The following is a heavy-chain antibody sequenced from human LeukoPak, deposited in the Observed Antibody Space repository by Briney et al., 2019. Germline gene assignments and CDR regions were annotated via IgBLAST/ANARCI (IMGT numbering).Heavy chain of an antibody. Sequence: QPGRSLRLSCAASGFTFSNYAMQWVRQAPGEGPEWLAVITYDGSHNFYADSVKGRFTISRDNARDTLYLQMNGLTREDMAVYYCARESSDYIPAYWGQGTLVTVSS. CDR3: ARESSDYIPAY. CDR2: ITYDGSHN. J-gene: IGHJ4*02. V-gene: IGHV3-30*01. D-gene: IGHD4-11*01. CDR1: GFTFSNYA.